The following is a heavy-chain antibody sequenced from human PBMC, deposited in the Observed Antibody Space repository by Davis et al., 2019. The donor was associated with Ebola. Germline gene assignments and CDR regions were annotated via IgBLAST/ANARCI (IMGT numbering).Heavy chain of an antibody. CDR3: ARDRGLRFDSDWYFDL. V-gene: IGHV4-59*01. CDR1: GGSISSYY. J-gene: IGHJ2*01. Sequence: PSETLSLTCTVSGGSISSYYWSWIRQPPGKGLEWIGYIYYSGSTNYNPSLKSRVTISVDTSKNQFSLKLSSVTAADTAVYYCARDRGLRFDSDWYFDLWGRGTLVTVSS. D-gene: IGHD5-12*01. CDR2: IYYSGST.